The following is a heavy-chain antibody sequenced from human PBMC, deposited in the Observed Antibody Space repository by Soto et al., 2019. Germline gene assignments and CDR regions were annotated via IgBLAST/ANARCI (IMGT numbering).Heavy chain of an antibody. CDR1: GFTFSSYG. J-gene: IGHJ6*02. V-gene: IGHV3-33*01. D-gene: IGHD3-22*01. Sequence: GGSLRLSCAASGFTFSSYGMHWVCQAPGKGLEWVAVIWYDGSNKYYADSVKGRFTISRDNSKNTLYLQMNSLRAEDTAVYYCAGEPYYDSSGYYYYYGMDVWGQGTTVTVSS. CDR2: IWYDGSNK. CDR3: AGEPYYDSSGYYYYYGMDV.